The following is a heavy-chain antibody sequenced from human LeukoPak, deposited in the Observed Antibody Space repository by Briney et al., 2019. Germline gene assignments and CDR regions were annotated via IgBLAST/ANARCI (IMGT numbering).Heavy chain of an antibody. V-gene: IGHV5-51*01. CDR2: IYPGDSDT. D-gene: IGHD6-19*01. J-gene: IGHJ6*02. Sequence: GESLKISCKGSGYSFTSYWIGWVRQMPGKGLEWMGIIYPGDSDTRYSPSFQGQVTISADKSISTAYLQWSSLKASDTAMYYCARLGQWLGTARGYYYGMDVWGQGTTVTVSS. CDR3: ARLGQWLGTARGYYYGMDV. CDR1: GYSFTSYW.